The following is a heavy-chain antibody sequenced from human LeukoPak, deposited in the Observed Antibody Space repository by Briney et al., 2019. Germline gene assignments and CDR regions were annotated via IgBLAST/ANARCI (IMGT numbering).Heavy chain of an antibody. CDR3: ARDISPDGYNTVLDY. V-gene: IGHV3-30*04. CDR1: GFTFSSYA. Sequence: GRSLSLSCAASGFTFSSYAMHWVRQAPGKGLEWVAVISYDGSNKYYADSVKGRFTISRDNSKNTLYLQMNSLRAEDTAVYYCARDISPDGYNTVLDYWGQGTLVTVSS. J-gene: IGHJ4*02. CDR2: ISYDGSNK. D-gene: IGHD5-24*01.